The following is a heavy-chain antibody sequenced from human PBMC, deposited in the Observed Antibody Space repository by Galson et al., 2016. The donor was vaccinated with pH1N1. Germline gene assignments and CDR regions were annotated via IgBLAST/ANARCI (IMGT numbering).Heavy chain of an antibody. Sequence: SVKVSCKASGYTFTSYYFHWVRQAPGQGLEWMGVIDPSGGGTTHAQKFQARVTMTRDTSTTTVYMDLSSLKSDDTAVYYCTRDLGRPTDAFDIWGPGTMVTVSS. D-gene: IGHD1-26*01. CDR1: GYTFTSYY. J-gene: IGHJ3*02. CDR2: IDPSGGGT. CDR3: TRDLGRPTDAFDI. V-gene: IGHV1-46*01.